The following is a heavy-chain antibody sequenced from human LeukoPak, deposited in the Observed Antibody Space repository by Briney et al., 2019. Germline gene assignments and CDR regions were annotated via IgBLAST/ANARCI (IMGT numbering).Heavy chain of an antibody. Sequence: GSLRLSCAASGFTFSSYSMNWVRQAPGKGLEWIGEINHSGSTNYNPSLKSRVTISVDASKNQFSLKLSSVTAADTAVYYCARLAADSNDYWGQGTLVTVSS. D-gene: IGHD2-15*01. V-gene: IGHV4-34*01. CDR3: ARLAADSNDY. CDR2: INHSGST. CDR1: GFTFSSYS. J-gene: IGHJ4*02.